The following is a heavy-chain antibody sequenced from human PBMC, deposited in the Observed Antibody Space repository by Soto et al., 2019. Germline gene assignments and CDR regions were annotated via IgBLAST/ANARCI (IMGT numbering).Heavy chain of an antibody. CDR3: TKQKGDSRTYNGMDV. Sequence: PSQTLSLTCALSGDSVSSNSAAWNWIRQSPSRGLEWLGRAYYRSQWYYDSAVSVRSRITVIPATSKNQFSLQLNSVTPEDPAVYYCTKQKGDSRTYNGMDVWGQGTTVTVSS. D-gene: IGHD2-21*02. CDR1: GDSVSSNSAA. V-gene: IGHV6-1*01. CDR2: AYYRSQWYY. J-gene: IGHJ6*02.